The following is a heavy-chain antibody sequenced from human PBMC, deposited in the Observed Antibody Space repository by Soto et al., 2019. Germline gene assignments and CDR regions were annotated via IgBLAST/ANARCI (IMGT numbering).Heavy chain of an antibody. D-gene: IGHD5-12*01. Sequence: QVQLQESGPGLVKPSETLSLTCTVSGGSVSSGSYYWSWIRQPPGKGLEWIGYIYYSGSTNYNPSLKSRVTISVDTSKNQFSLKLSSVTAADTAVYYCARDRGYRIYRYYGMDVWGQGTTVTVSS. CDR3: ARDRGYRIYRYYGMDV. CDR1: GGSVSSGSYY. V-gene: IGHV4-61*01. CDR2: IYYSGST. J-gene: IGHJ6*02.